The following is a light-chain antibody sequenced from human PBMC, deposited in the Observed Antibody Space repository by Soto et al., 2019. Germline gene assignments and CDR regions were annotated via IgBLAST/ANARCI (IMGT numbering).Light chain of an antibody. V-gene: IGKV1-39*01. Sequence: DIQMTQSPSSLSASVGDRVTITCRASQSISSYLNWYQQKPGKAPKLLIYAASSLQSGVPSRFSGIGSGTEFTLTISSLQPEDFATYYCQQSYSTPPYTFGQGTKLEIK. J-gene: IGKJ2*01. CDR2: AAS. CDR3: QQSYSTPPYT. CDR1: QSISSY.